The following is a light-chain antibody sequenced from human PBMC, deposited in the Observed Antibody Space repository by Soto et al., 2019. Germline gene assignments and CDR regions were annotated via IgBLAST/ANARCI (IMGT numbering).Light chain of an antibody. CDR1: QSFSSY. CDR3: QQRSNWPLT. J-gene: IGKJ4*01. V-gene: IGKV3-11*01. Sequence: EIVLTQSPATLSLSPGERATLSCRASQSFSSYLAWYQQKPGQAPRLHIYDASNRATGIPARFSGSGSGTDFTLTISSLEPEDFAVYYCQQRSNWPLTFGGGTKVEIK. CDR2: DAS.